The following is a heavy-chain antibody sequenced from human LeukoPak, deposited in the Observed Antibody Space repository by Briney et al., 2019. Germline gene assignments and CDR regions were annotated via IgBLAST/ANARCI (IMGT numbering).Heavy chain of an antibody. V-gene: IGHV3-23*01. CDR2: IASSGRNT. Sequence: GRSLRLSCAASGFNFNDAAMTWVRQAPGKGLEWVSLIASSGRNTYYTDSVRGRFTISRDNSKKTLSLQMNSLRVEDTAIYYCAKDIQLSAWGRGTMVTVSS. CDR1: GFNFNDAA. J-gene: IGHJ3*01. CDR3: AKDIQLSA. D-gene: IGHD5-24*01.